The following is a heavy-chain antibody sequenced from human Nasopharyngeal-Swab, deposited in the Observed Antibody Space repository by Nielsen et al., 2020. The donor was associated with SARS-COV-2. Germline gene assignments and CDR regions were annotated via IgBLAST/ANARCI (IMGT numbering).Heavy chain of an antibody. CDR2: INPNTGGT. J-gene: IGHJ4*02. D-gene: IGHD1-26*01. CDR3: ARGGTYYFDY. CDR1: GYTFIHYY. V-gene: IGHV1-2*02. Sequence: ASVKVSCKASGYTFIHYYIYWVLQAPGQGLEWMGWINPNTGGTNYAQKFQGRVTMTRDTPISTAYMELSRLRSGDTAVYYCARGGTYYFDYWGQGTLVTVSS.